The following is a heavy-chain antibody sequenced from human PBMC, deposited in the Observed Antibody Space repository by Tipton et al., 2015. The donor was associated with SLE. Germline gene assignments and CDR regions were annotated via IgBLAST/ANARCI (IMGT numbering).Heavy chain of an antibody. V-gene: IGHV1-18*01. J-gene: IGHJ3*02. CDR2: ISAYNGNT. D-gene: IGHD5-24*01. CDR1: GYTFTSYG. Sequence: QVQLVQSGAEVKKPGASVKVSCKASGYTFTSYGISWVRQAPGQGLEWMGWISAYNGNTNYAQKLQGRVTMTTDTSTSTAYMELRSLRSDDTAVYYCASDYGDEEERWLQTRGAFDIWGLGTMVTVSS. CDR3: ASDYGDEEERWLQTRGAFDI.